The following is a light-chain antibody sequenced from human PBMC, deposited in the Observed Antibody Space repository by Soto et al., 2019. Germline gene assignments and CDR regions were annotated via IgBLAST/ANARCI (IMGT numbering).Light chain of an antibody. CDR3: HQYDSSPLT. J-gene: IGKJ4*01. V-gene: IGKV3-20*01. CDR2: GAF. CDR1: QSVSSSY. Sequence: EIVLTQSPGTLSLSPGERATLSCRASQSVSSSYLAWYQQKPGQAPRLLIYGAFSRATGIPGRFSGSGSGTDFTLTISRLEPEDFAVYYCHQYDSSPLTFGGGTKVEIK.